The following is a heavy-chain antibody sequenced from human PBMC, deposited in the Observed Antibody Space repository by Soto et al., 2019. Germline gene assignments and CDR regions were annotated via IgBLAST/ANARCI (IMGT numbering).Heavy chain of an antibody. CDR3: ARDPRLRSYYSGMDV. J-gene: IGHJ6*02. Sequence: ASVKVSCQDSGGTFSSYAISWVRQPPGQRLGWMVGFIPSIDTANYEQKCQGRVTITADESTSTAYMELSSLRSEDPAVYYCARDPRLRSYYSGMDVWGQGTTVTVSS. CDR1: GGTFSSYA. CDR2: FIPSIDTA. D-gene: IGHD4-17*01. V-gene: IGHV1-69*13.